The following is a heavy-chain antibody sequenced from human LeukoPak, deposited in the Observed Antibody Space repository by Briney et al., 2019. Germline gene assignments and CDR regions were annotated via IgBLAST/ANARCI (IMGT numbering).Heavy chain of an antibody. CDR1: GFTFSSYW. D-gene: IGHD2-2*03. V-gene: IGHV3-74*01. CDR3: ARVVGYGYCSSTSCPLDAFDI. J-gene: IGHJ3*02. Sequence: GGSLRPSCAASGFTFSSYWMHWVRQAPGKGLVWVSRINSDGSSTSYADSVKGRFTISRDNAKNTLYLQMNSLRAEDTAVYYCARVVGYGYCSSTSCPLDAFDIWGQGTMVTVSS. CDR2: INSDGSST.